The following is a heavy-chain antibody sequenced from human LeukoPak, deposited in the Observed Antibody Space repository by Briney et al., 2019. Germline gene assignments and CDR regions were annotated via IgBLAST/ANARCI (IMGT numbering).Heavy chain of an antibody. CDR2: ISSSSSYI. V-gene: IGHV3-21*01. CDR3: ARDGYSSSWYGV. D-gene: IGHD6-13*01. J-gene: IGHJ4*02. CDR1: GFTFSSYS. Sequence: PGGSLRLSCAACGFTFSSYSMNLVRQAPGKGLEWVSSISSSSSYIYYADSVKGRFTISRDNAKNSLYLQMNSLRAEDTAVYYCARDGYSSSWYGVWGQGTLVTVSS.